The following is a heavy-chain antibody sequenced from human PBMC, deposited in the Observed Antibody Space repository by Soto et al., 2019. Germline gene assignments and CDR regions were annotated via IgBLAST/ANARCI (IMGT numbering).Heavy chain of an antibody. Sequence: NRDQYGKRISDPPGKGLEWIGYVYYSGSTCYIPYLESRLSMSIDKAKNQFSLRRNSGIAADVAIYYCARMSYYYDKWYFDLWGRGTLVAVSS. D-gene: IGHD3-22*01. V-gene: IGHV4-30-4*02. J-gene: IGHJ2*01. CDR1: NRDQY. CDR3: ARMSYYYDKWYFDL. CDR2: VYYSGST.